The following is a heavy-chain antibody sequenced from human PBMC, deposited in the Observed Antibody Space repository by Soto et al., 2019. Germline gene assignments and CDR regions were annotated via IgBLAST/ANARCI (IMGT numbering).Heavy chain of an antibody. Sequence: ASVKVSCKASGYTFTSYGISWVRQAPGQGLEWMGWISAYNGNTNYAQKLQGRVTMTTDTSTSTAYMELRSLRSDDTAVYYCAREGLTTVAARSSYYYYGMDVWGQGTTVTVSS. CDR3: AREGLTTVAARSSYYYYGMDV. D-gene: IGHD6-6*01. J-gene: IGHJ6*02. V-gene: IGHV1-18*01. CDR1: GYTFTSYG. CDR2: ISAYNGNT.